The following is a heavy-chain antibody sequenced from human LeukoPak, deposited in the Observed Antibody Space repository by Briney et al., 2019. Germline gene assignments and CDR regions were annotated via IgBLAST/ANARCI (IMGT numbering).Heavy chain of an antibody. CDR1: GFTFSSYW. V-gene: IGHV3-74*01. Sequence: GGSLRLSCAASGFTFSSYWMHWVRQAPGKGLVWVSRINSDGSSTSYADSVKGRFTISRDNAKNTLYLQMNSLRAEDTAVHYCARVFPFGGVIGLLGYWGQGTLVTVSS. D-gene: IGHD3-16*02. CDR2: INSDGSST. CDR3: ARVFPFGGVIGLLGY. J-gene: IGHJ4*02.